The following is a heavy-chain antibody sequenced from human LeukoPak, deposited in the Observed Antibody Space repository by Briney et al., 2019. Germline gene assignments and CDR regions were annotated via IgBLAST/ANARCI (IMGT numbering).Heavy chain of an antibody. D-gene: IGHD3-16*01. CDR1: GFPFSTYT. CDR2: IISSGTYI. J-gene: IGHJ5*02. CDR3: ARDRGGGWFDP. Sequence: GGSLTLSCAASGFPFSTYTMKWVRQAPPKGLEWVSCIISSGTYIYYADPVKGRFTISRDNAKNSLYLQMNSLRAEDTAVYYCARDRGGGWFDPWGQGTLVTVSS. V-gene: IGHV3-21*04.